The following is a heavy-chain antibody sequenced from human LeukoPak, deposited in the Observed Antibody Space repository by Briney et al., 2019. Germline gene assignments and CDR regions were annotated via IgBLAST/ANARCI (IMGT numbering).Heavy chain of an antibody. Sequence: PSETLSLTCAVYGGSFSGYYWSWIRQPPGKGLEWIGEINHSGSTNYNPSLKSRVTISVDTSKNQFSLKLSSVTAADTAVYYCARGKGRWNNYFDYWGQGTLVTVTS. CDR1: GGSFSGYY. J-gene: IGHJ4*02. V-gene: IGHV4-34*01. CDR3: ARGKGRWNNYFDY. D-gene: IGHD4-23*01. CDR2: INHSGST.